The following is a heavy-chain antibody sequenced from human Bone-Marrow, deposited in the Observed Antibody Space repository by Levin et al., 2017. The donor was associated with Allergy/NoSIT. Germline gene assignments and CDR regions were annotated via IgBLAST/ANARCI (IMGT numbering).Heavy chain of an antibody. J-gene: IGHJ5*02. CDR1: GGTFNSYA. CDR3: ARELRYNWDSAHNWFDP. Sequence: SVKVSCKASGGTFNSYAFTWVRQAPGQGLEWMGGIIPFFGTANYAQKFQGRVTITADESTSTVYMELRSLRSEDTAVYYCARELRYNWDSAHNWFDPWGQGTLVSVSS. CDR2: IIPFFGTA. D-gene: IGHD1-7*01. V-gene: IGHV1-69*13.